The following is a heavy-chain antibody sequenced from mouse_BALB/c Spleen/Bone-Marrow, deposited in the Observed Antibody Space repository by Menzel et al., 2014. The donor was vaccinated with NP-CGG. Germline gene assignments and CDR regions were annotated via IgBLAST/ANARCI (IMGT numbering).Heavy chain of an antibody. CDR2: ITYDGSN. CDR1: GYSITSGYY. D-gene: IGHD2-10*02. CDR3: VRRGYGNLDY. J-gene: IGHJ2*01. Sequence: VQLKESGPGLVKPSQSLSLTCSVTGYSITSGYYWNWIRQFPGNKLEWMGYITYDGSNNYNPSLKNRISITRDTSKNQFFLKLNSVTTEDTATYYCVRRGYGNLDYWGQGTTLTVSS. V-gene: IGHV3-6*02.